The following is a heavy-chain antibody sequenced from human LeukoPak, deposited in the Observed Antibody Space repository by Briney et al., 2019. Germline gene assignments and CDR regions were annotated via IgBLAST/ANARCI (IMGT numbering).Heavy chain of an antibody. D-gene: IGHD4-23*01. Sequence: SGPTLVNPTQTLTLTCTFSGFSLSTSGVGVGWIRQPPGKALEWLALIYWNDDKRYSPSLKSRLTITKDTSKNQVVLTMTNMDPVDTATYYCAHRTEVIPGDWYFDYLGQGTLVTVSS. CDR1: GFSLSTSGVG. V-gene: IGHV2-5*01. CDR2: IYWNDDK. J-gene: IGHJ4*02. CDR3: AHRTEVIPGDWYFDY.